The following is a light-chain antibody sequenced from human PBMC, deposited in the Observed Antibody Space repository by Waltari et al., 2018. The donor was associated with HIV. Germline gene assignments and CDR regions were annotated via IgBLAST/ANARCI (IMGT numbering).Light chain of an antibody. CDR1: SSDVGGYDY. V-gene: IGLV2-11*01. CDR2: DVG. CDR3: CSYAGTYTYV. J-gene: IGLJ1*01. Sequence: QSALTQPRSVSGSPGQTVTISCTGTSSDVGGYDYVSWFQQHPDKAPKLIIYDVGQRPSGVPDRFSGSKSCNTAFLTISGLQAEDEADYYCCSYAGTYTYVFGSGTEVTAL.